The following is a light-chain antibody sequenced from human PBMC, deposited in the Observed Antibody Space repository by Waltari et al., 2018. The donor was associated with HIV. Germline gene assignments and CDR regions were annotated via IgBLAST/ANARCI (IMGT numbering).Light chain of an antibody. V-gene: IGLV2-14*03. J-gene: IGLJ1*01. CDR1: SDDVGGYNF. CDR3: CSYTRTTSYV. CDR2: EVT. Sequence: QSALTQPASVSGSPGQSLTISCPGTSDDVGGYNFVSWYQQHPGKVPKLIISEVTNRTSGTPYRFSGSKSGNTASLTISGLQAEDDGDYFCCSYTRTTSYVFGTGTTVTVL.